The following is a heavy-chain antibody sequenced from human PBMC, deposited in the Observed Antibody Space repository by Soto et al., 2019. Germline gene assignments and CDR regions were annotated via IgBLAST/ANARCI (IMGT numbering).Heavy chain of an antibody. V-gene: IGHV1-18*01. J-gene: IGHJ6*03. CDR3: ARLSLDDYRRYMDV. CDR1: GYTFTSYG. Sequence: ASVKVSCKASGYTFTSYGISWVRQAPGQGLEWMGWISAYNGNTNYAQKLQGRVTMTTDTSTSTAYMDLRSLRSDDTAVYYCARLSLDDYRRYMDVWGKGTTVTVSS. D-gene: IGHD4-17*01. CDR2: ISAYNGNT.